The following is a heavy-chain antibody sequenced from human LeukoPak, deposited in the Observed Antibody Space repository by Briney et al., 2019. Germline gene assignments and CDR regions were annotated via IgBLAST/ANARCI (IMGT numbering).Heavy chain of an antibody. V-gene: IGHV5-51*01. D-gene: IGHD3-10*01. Sequence: GESLKISCKGSGDSFTTYWIGWVRQMPGKGLEWMGIIYPGDSDTRYSPSFQGQVTISADKSINTAYLQWSSLKASDTAMYYCARQHGSGSYYSRAIDYWGQGTLVTVSS. J-gene: IGHJ4*02. CDR1: GDSFTTYW. CDR2: IYPGDSDT. CDR3: ARQHGSGSYYSRAIDY.